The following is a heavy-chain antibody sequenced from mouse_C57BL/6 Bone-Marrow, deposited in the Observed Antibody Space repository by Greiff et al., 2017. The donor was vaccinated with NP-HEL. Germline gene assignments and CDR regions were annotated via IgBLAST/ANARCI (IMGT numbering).Heavy chain of an antibody. V-gene: IGHV1-18*01. J-gene: IGHJ4*01. Sequence: VQLQQSGPELVKPGASVKIPCKASGYTFTDYNMDWVKQSHGKSLEWIGDINPNNGGTIYNQKFKGKATLTVDKSSTTAYMELRSLTSEDTAVYYCARAHFDFPIYYYGSSYEDYAMGYWGQGASVTVSS. CDR1: GYTFTDYN. CDR2: INPNNGGT. CDR3: ARAHFDFPIYYYGSSYEDYAMGY. D-gene: IGHD1-1*01.